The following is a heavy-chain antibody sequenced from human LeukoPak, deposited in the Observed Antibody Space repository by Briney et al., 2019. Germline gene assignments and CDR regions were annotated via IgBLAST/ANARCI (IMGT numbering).Heavy chain of an antibody. J-gene: IGHJ4*02. D-gene: IGHD6-19*01. Sequence: SETLSLTCAVYGGSFSGYYWSWIRQPPGKGLEWIGYIYYSGSTNYNPSLKSRVTISVDTSKNQFSLKLSSVTAADTAVYYCARVLGYSSGWFGGFDYWGQGTLVTVSS. CDR2: IYYSGST. CDR3: ARVLGYSSGWFGGFDY. V-gene: IGHV4-59*01. CDR1: GGSFSGYY.